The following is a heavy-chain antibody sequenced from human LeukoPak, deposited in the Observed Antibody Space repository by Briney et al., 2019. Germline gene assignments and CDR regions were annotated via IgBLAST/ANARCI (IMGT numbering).Heavy chain of an antibody. CDR3: ARANGIAVLYDY. J-gene: IGHJ4*02. D-gene: IGHD6-19*01. CDR1: GGSISSGGYY. V-gene: IGHV4-30-2*01. Sequence: SETLSLTCTVSGGSISSGGYYWSWIRQPPGKGLEWIGYIYHSGSTYYNPSLKSRVTISVDRSKNQFSLKLSSVTAADTAVYYCARANGIAVLYDYWGQGTLVTVSS. CDR2: IYHSGST.